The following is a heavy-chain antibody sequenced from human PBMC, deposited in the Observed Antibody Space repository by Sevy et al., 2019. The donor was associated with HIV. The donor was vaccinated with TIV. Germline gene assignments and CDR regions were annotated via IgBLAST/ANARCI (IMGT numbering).Heavy chain of an antibody. V-gene: IGHV3-49*04. CDR3: TRVEGAADWGMDV. Sequence: GGSLRLSCRASGFTFDDYTMSWVRQAPGKGLEWDAFIRSKAYGGTTEYAASVKGRFTISRDESKSIAYLQMNSLKTEDTAVYYCTRVEGAADWGMDVWGQGTTVTVSS. J-gene: IGHJ6*02. D-gene: IGHD1-26*01. CDR2: IRSKAYGGTT. CDR1: GFTFDDYT.